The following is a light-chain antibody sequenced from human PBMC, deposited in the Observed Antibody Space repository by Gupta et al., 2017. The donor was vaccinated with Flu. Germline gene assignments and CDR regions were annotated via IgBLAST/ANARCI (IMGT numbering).Light chain of an antibody. V-gene: IGLV2-8*01. J-gene: IGLJ2*01. CDR3: SSYAGSNGVV. CDR1: SSDVSAYNY. Sequence: SVTISCTGTSSDVSAYNYVSWYQKYPGTAPKLMIYEVTKRPSGVPDRFSGSKSGTTASMTVSGLQAEDEAEYYCSSYAGSNGVVFGGGTKLTVL. CDR2: EVT.